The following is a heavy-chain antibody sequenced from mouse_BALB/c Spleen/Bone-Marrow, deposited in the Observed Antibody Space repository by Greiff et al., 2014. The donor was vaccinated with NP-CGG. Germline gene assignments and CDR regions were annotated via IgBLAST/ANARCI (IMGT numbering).Heavy chain of an antibody. CDR1: GYTFTRYW. CDR3: ARMITTRGFDY. V-gene: IGHV1S81*02. CDR2: LNPSNGHT. D-gene: IGHD2-4*01. Sequence: VQLQQSGAELLKPGTSVKLSCKASGYTFTRYWMHWVKQRPGQGLEWIGELNPSNGHTNHNGKFKNKATVTVDKSSSTAYMQLSSLTSEDSAVYYCARMITTRGFDYWGQGTTLTVSS. J-gene: IGHJ2*01.